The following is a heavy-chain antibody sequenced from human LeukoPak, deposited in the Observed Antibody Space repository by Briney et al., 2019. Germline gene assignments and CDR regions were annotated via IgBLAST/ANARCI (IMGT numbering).Heavy chain of an antibody. CDR2: TYFRSKWYN. V-gene: IGHV6-1*01. Sequence: SQTLSFTCAISGDSVSSNSAAWNWIRQSPSRGLEWLGRTYFRSKWYNDYAVSVKSRIIINADTSKNHFSLRLNSVTPEDTAVYFCARNGIGTTYDAFGIWGQGTMVTVSS. J-gene: IGHJ3*02. CDR1: GDSVSSNSAA. CDR3: ARNGIGTTYDAFGI. D-gene: IGHD1-1*01.